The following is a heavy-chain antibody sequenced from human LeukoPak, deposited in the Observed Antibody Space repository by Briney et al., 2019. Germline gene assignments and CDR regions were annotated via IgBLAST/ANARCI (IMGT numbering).Heavy chain of an antibody. V-gene: IGHV4-34*01. CDR1: GGSFSGFY. CDR2: INYTGST. Sequence: SETLSLTCAVYGGSFSGFYWSWIRHVPGKGLEWIGEINYTGSTSYNSSLKSRVTISVDTSQNQFFLLLTSVTAADTAVYYCARVAGYLPTRWFDPWGQGTHVTVSS. J-gene: IGHJ5*02. CDR3: ARVAGYLPTRWFDP. D-gene: IGHD6-25*01.